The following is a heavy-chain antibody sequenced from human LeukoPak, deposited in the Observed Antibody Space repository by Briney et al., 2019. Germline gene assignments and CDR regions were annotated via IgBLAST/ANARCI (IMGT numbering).Heavy chain of an antibody. CDR2: INPSGGST. CDR3: ARDPPTMSDAFDI. V-gene: IGHV1-46*01. CDR1: GYTFTSYY. D-gene: IGHD3-10*02. Sequence: ASVKVSCKASGYTFTSYYMHWVRQAPGQGLEWMGIINPSGGSTSYAQKFQGRVTMTRAMSTSTVYMELSSLRSEDTAVYYCARDPPTMSDAFDIWGQGTMVTVSS. J-gene: IGHJ3*02.